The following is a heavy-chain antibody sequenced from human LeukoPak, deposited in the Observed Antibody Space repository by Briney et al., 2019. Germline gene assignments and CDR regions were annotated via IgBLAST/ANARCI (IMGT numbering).Heavy chain of an antibody. D-gene: IGHD2-2*03. CDR2: IADDGSNA. J-gene: IGHJ3*02. Sequence: GGSLRLSCAASGFTFNNHAMHWVRQAPGKGLEWVAVIADDGSNAYYVDSVKGRFTISRDNSNNRLYLQMNGLRAEDTAVYYCTRVDDLDAFDTWGQGTMVTVSS. V-gene: IGHV3-30*03. CDR1: GFTFNNHA. CDR3: TRVDDLDAFDT.